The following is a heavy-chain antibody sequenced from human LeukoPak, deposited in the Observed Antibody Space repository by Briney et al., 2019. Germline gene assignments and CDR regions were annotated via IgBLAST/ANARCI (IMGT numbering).Heavy chain of an antibody. Sequence: PSETLSLTCTVSGGSISSYYWSWIRQPAGKELEWIGRIYTSGSTNYNPSLKSRVTMSVDTSKNQFSLKLSSVTAADTAVYYCASLGYCSSTSCRRDYFDYWGQGTLVTVSS. J-gene: IGHJ4*02. CDR3: ASLGYCSSTSCRRDYFDY. CDR2: IYTSGST. D-gene: IGHD2-2*01. V-gene: IGHV4-4*07. CDR1: GGSISSYY.